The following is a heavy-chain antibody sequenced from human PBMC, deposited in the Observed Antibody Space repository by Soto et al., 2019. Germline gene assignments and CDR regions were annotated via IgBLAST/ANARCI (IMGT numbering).Heavy chain of an antibody. J-gene: IGHJ3*02. CDR2: IYYSGST. CDR3: ARLAGPSPYYDFWSGYYGDAFDI. V-gene: IGHV4-39*01. Sequence: SDTLSLTCTVSGGSISSSSYYWGWIRQPPGKGLEWIGSIYYSGSTYYNPSLKSRVTISVDTSKNQFSLKLSSVTAADTAVYYCARLAGPSPYYDFWSGYYGDAFDIWGQGTMVTVSS. D-gene: IGHD3-3*01. CDR1: GGSISSSSYY.